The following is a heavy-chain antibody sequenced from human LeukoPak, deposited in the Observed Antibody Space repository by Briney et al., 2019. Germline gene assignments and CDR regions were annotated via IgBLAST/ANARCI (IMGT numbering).Heavy chain of an antibody. V-gene: IGHV4-34*01. J-gene: IGHJ6*03. CDR2: INHSGST. CDR1: GGSFSGYY. D-gene: IGHD3-3*01. CDR3: ARDVNDFWSGYSGEGYYYYYYMDV. Sequence: PSETLSLTCAVYGGSFSGYYWSWIRQPPGKGLEWIGEINHSGSTNYNPSLKSRVTISVDTSKNQFSLKLSSVTAADTAVYYCARDVNDFWSGYSGEGYYYYYYMDVWGKGTTVTVSS.